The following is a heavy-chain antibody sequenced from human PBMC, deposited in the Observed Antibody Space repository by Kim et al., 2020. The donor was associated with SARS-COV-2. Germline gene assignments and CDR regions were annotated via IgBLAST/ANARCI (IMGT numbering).Heavy chain of an antibody. CDR2: IYPGDSDT. V-gene: IGHV5-51*01. J-gene: IGHJ6*02. D-gene: IGHD2-21*01. CDR3: AGLFLDIAFHRGDFSMDV. CDR1: GYSFTSYW. Sequence: GESLKISCKGSGYSFTSYWIGWVRQMPGKGLEWMGIIYPGDSDTRYSPSFQGQVTISADKSISTAYLQWSSLKASDTAMYYCAGLFLDIAFHRGDFSMDVWGQGTTVTVSS.